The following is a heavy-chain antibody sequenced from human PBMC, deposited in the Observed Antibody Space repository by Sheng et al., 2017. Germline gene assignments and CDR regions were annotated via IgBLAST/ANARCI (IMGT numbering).Heavy chain of an antibody. CDR1: GFTFSSYS. D-gene: IGHD5-12*01. Sequence: VQLVESGGGLVKPGGSLRLSCAASGFTFSSYSMNWVRQAPGKGLEWVSSISSSSSYIYYADSVKGRFTISRDNAKNSLYLQMNSLRAEDTAVYYCARARGYSGYDYVVGEYGMDVWGQGP. V-gene: IGHV3-21*01. J-gene: IGHJ6*02. CDR3: ARARGYSGYDYVVGEYGMDV. CDR2: ISSSSSYI.